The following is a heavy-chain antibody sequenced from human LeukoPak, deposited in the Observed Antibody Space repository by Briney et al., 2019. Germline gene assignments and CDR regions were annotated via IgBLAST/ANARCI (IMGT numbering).Heavy chain of an antibody. V-gene: IGHV1-18*04. D-gene: IGHD3-3*01. CDR3: ARVSYPYYDFWSGYYKSTYYYYMDV. CDR1: GYTFTGYY. CDR2: ISAYNGNT. Sequence: ASVKVSCKASGYTFTGYYMHWVRQAPGQGREWMGWISAYNGNTNYAQKLQGRVTMTTDTSTSTAYMELRSLRSDDTAVYYCARVSYPYYDFWSGYYKSTYYYYMDVWGKGTTVTVSS. J-gene: IGHJ6*03.